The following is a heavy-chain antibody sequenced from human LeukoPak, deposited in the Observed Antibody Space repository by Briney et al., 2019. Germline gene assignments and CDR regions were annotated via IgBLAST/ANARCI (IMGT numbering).Heavy chain of an antibody. CDR2: IYSGGST. CDR1: GFTVSSNY. D-gene: IGHD6-19*01. Sequence: GGSLRLSCAASGFTVSSNYMSWVRQAPGKGLEWVSIIYSGGSTFYADSVKGRFTLSRDNSKNTLYLQMNSLRVDDTAVYYCARQIGGGWSFDYWGQGTLVTVSS. V-gene: IGHV3-66*04. J-gene: IGHJ4*02. CDR3: ARQIGGGWSFDY.